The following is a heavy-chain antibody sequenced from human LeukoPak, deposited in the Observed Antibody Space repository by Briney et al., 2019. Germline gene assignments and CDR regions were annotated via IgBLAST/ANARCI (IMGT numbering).Heavy chain of an antibody. CDR1: GFTFDDYG. CDR3: ARDRGGLSSGWHFDY. Sequence: PGGSLRLSCAASGFTFDDYGMSWVRHAPGKGLEWVSGINWNGGSTGYADSVKGRFTISRDNAKNSLYLQMNSLRAEDTALYYCARDRGGLSSGWHFDYWGQGTLVTVSS. V-gene: IGHV3-20*04. D-gene: IGHD6-19*01. CDR2: INWNGGST. J-gene: IGHJ4*02.